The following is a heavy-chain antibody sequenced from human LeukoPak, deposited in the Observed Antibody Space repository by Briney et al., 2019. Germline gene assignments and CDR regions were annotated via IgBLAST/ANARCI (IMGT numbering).Heavy chain of an antibody. CDR2: IWYDGSNK. V-gene: IGHV3-33*01. CDR3: ARVGAPLGYYYYGMDV. J-gene: IGHJ6*02. Sequence: GSLRLSCAASGFTFSSYGMHWVRQAPGKGLEWVAVIWYDGSNKYYADSVKGRFTISRDNSKNTLYLQMNSLRAEDTAVYYCARVGAPLGYYYYGMDVWGQGTTVTVSS. D-gene: IGHD1-26*01. CDR1: GFTFSSYG.